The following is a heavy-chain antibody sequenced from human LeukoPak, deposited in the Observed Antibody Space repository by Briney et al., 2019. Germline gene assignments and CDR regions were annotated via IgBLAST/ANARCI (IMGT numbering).Heavy chain of an antibody. CDR2: MKQDGSEK. CDR3: ARSLAAGFDI. CDR1: GFTFSDFW. V-gene: IGHV3-7*04. D-gene: IGHD6-25*01. J-gene: IGHJ3*02. Sequence: GGSLRPSCAASGFTFSDFWMSWVRQAPGKGLEWVANMKQDGSEKYYLDSVKGRFTISRDNAKNSLYLQMNSLRAEDTAVYYCARSLAAGFDIWGQGTMVIVSS.